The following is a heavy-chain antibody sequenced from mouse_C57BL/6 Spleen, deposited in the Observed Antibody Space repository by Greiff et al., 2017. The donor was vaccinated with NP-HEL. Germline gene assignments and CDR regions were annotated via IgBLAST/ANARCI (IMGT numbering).Heavy chain of an antibody. CDR2: INPDYGTT. CDR3: ARDYGSSDRDWDFDV. CDR1: GYSFTDYN. V-gene: IGHV1-39*01. J-gene: IGHJ1*03. Sequence: EVQLVESGPELVKPGASVKISCKASGYSFTDYNMNWVKQSNGKSLEWIGVINPDYGTTSYNQKFKGKATLTADQSSSTAYMQLNSLTSEDSAVYDCARDYGSSDRDWDFDVWGTGTTVTVSS. D-gene: IGHD1-1*01.